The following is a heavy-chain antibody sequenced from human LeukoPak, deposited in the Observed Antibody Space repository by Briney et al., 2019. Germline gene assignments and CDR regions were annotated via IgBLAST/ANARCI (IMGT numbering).Heavy chain of an antibody. V-gene: IGHV3-23*01. J-gene: IGHJ4*02. CDR3: AKDKNYQNYFDY. D-gene: IGHD1-7*01. CDR2: ISGSGGST. Sequence: GGSLRLSCAASGFTFSNYWMSWVRQAPGKGLEWVSLISGSGGSTYYADSVKGRFTISRDNTKNTLYLQMNSLRAEDTAVYYCAKDKNYQNYFDYLGQETLVTVSS. CDR1: GFTFSNYW.